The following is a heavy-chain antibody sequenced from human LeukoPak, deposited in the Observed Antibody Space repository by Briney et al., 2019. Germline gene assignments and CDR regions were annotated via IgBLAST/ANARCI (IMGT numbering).Heavy chain of an antibody. CDR1: GYSFTSYW. V-gene: IGHV5-10-1*01. CDR2: IDPSDSYT. CDR3: ASTPPRVTTTALDY. J-gene: IGHJ4*02. Sequence: GESLQISCKGSGYSFTSYWITWVRQMPGKGLEWMGRIDPSDSYTNYSPSFQGHVTISADKSISTAYLQWSSLKASDTAMYYCASTPPRVTTTALDYWGQGTLVTVSS. D-gene: IGHD4-17*01.